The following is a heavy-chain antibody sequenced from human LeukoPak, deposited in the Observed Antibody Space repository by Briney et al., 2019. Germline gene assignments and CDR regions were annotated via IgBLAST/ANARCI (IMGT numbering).Heavy chain of an antibody. CDR1: GYTFTGYY. J-gene: IGHJ4*02. V-gene: IGHV1-2*02. Sequence: ASVKVSCKASGYTFTGYYMHWVRQAPGQGLEWMGWINPNSGGTNYAQKFQGRVTMTRDTSISTAYMELSRLRSDDTAVYYCARDLDFDSSGYYPDYWGQGTLVTVSS. CDR3: ARDLDFDSSGYYPDY. D-gene: IGHD3-22*01. CDR2: INPNSGGT.